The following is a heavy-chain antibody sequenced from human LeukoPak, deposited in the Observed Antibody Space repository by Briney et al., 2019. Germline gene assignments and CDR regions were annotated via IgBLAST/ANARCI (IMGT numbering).Heavy chain of an antibody. V-gene: IGHV3-23*01. D-gene: IGHD3-16*01. Sequence: GGSLRLSCAASGLTFGNYGMSWVRQAPGKGLEWVSAISGSGASTNYAGSVKGRFTISRDNSKNTLYLQMNRLRVDDTAIYYCANENDYLDYWGQGTLVTVSS. CDR1: GLTFGNYG. J-gene: IGHJ4*02. CDR3: ANENDYLDY. CDR2: ISGSGAST.